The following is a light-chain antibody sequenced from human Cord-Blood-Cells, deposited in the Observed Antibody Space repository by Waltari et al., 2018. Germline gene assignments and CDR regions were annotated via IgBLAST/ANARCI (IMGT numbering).Light chain of an antibody. J-gene: IGLJ3*02. CDR3: CSYAGSYTWV. Sequence: QSALTQPRSVSGSPGPSAPISCTGTGSYVGGYNYVSWYQQHPGKAPKLMIYDVSKRPSGVPDRFSGSKSGNTASLTISGLQAEDEADYYCCSYAGSYTWVFGGGTKLTVL. V-gene: IGLV2-11*01. CDR1: GSYVGGYNY. CDR2: DVS.